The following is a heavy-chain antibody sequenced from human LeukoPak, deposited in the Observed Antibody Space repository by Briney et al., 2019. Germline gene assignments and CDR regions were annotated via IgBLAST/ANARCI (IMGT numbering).Heavy chain of an antibody. Sequence: SETLSLTCSVSGGSISSSSYYWSWLRQPAGKGLEWIGRIYTSGSTNYNPSLKSRVTISVDTSKNQFSLKLSSVTAADTAVYYCARTYHDILTGYGATDYWGQGTLVTVSS. D-gene: IGHD3-9*01. CDR2: IYTSGST. CDR1: GGSISSSSYY. CDR3: ARTYHDILTGYGATDY. J-gene: IGHJ4*02. V-gene: IGHV4-61*02.